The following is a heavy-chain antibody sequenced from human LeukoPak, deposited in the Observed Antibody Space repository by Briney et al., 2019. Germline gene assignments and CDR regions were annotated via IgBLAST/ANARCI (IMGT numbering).Heavy chain of an antibody. CDR2: ISTDGSRP. D-gene: IGHD2-15*01. CDR3: VRDGQGSTPLDY. J-gene: IGHJ4*02. CDR1: GFTFSSHW. V-gene: IGHV3-74*01. Sequence: GESLRLSCAASGFTFSSHWMHWVRQAPGKGLAWVSGISTDGSRPRYADSVNGRFTISRDNAKNTLYLQMNSLRAEDTAVYFCVRDGQGSTPLDYWGQGTLVTVSS.